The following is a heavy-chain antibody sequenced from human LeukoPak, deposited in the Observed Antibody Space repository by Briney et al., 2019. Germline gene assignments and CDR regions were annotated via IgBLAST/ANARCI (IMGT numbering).Heavy chain of an antibody. J-gene: IGHJ5*02. CDR3: ARVSSSWYFSWFDP. CDR2: ISAYNGNT. D-gene: IGHD6-13*01. CDR1: GYTFTSYG. Sequence: GASVKVSCKASGYTFTSYGISWVRQAPGQGLEWMGWISAYNGNTNYAQKLQGRVTMTTDTSTSTAYMELRSLRSDDTAVYYCARVSSSWYFSWFDPWGQGTLVTVSS. V-gene: IGHV1-18*01.